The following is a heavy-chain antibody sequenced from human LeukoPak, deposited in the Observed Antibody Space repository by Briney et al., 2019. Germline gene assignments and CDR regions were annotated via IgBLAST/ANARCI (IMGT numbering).Heavy chain of an antibody. D-gene: IGHD2-2*01. V-gene: IGHV1-3*01. J-gene: IGHJ4*02. Sequence: GASVKVSCKASGYTFTHYAIHWVHQAPGQRLEWMGWINAANGNTRYSQKFQGRVTITRDASASTVYMELSSLRSEDTAIYYCARGYCSSTTCSIDYWGQGTLVTVSS. CDR1: GYTFTHYA. CDR3: ARGYCSSTTCSIDY. CDR2: INAANGNT.